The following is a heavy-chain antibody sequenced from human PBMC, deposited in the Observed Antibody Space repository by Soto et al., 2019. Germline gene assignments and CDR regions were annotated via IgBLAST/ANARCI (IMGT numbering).Heavy chain of an antibody. CDR3: AKDVSDGILTGCETLDY. CDR1: GFTFSSYA. D-gene: IGHD3-9*01. CDR2: ISGSGGST. J-gene: IGHJ4*02. Sequence: GGSLRLSCAASGFTFSSYAMSWVRQAPGKGLEWVSAISGSGGSTYYADSVKGRFTISRDNSKNTLYLQMNSLRAEDTAVYYCAKDVSDGILTGCETLDYWGQGTLVTVSS. V-gene: IGHV3-23*01.